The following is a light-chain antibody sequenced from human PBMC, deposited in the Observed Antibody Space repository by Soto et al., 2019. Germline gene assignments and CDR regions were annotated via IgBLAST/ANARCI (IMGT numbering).Light chain of an antibody. Sequence: EIVLTQSPGTLSLSPGERATLSCRASQSVSSNYVAWYQQKPGQAPRLLTHGSSSRATGVPDRFSGRGSGTTFTLVISRLEPEDFAVYYCQQYGTSPFTFGQGTKVDI. V-gene: IGKV3-20*01. CDR2: GSS. J-gene: IGKJ2*01. CDR3: QQYGTSPFT. CDR1: QSVSSNY.